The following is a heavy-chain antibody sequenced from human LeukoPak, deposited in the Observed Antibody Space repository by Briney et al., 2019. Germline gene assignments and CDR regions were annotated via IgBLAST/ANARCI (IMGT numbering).Heavy chain of an antibody. CDR3: TRDYGDYNYYYYYGMDV. J-gene: IGHJ6*04. Sequence: PGGPLRLSCTASGFTFGDYAMSWVRQAPGKGLEWVGFIRSKAYGGTTEYAASVKGRFTISRDDSKSIAYLQMNSLKTEDTAVYYCTRDYGDYNYYYYYGMDVWGKGTTVTVSS. V-gene: IGHV3-49*04. CDR1: GFTFGDYA. D-gene: IGHD4-17*01. CDR2: IRSKAYGGTT.